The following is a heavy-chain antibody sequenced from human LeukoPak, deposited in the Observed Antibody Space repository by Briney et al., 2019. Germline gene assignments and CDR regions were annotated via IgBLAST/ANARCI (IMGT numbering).Heavy chain of an antibody. J-gene: IGHJ4*02. CDR1: GGSISSSNW. CDR2: IYHSGST. Sequence: SETLSLTCAVSGGSISSSNWWSWVRQPPGKGLEWIGEIYHSGSTNYNPSLKGRVTISVDKSKNQFSLKLSSVTAADTAVYYCARVQLAVAGKPFDYWGQGTLVTVSS. CDR3: ARVQLAVAGKPFDY. V-gene: IGHV4-4*02. D-gene: IGHD6-19*01.